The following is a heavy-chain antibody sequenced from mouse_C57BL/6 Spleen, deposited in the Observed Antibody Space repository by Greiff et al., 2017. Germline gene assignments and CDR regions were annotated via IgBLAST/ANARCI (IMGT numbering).Heavy chain of an antibody. CDR3: ARSPSYYGSSYDY. CDR1: GYTFTDYN. CDR2: INPNNGGT. J-gene: IGHJ2*01. Sequence: VQLQQSGPELVKPGASVKIPCKASGYTFTDYNMDWVKQSHGKSLEWIGDINPNNGGTIYNQKFKGKATLTVDKSSSTAYMELRSLTSEDTADYYCARSPSYYGSSYDYWGQGTTLTVSS. D-gene: IGHD1-1*01. V-gene: IGHV1-18*01.